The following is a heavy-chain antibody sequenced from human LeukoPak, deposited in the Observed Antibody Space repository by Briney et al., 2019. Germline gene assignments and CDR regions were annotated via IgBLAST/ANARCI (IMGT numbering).Heavy chain of an antibody. CDR1: GFTFSSYT. CDR3: AKDLDIVATIIGN. CDR2: VSGSGGST. D-gene: IGHD5-12*01. Sequence: PGGSLRLSCAAPGFTFSSYTMSCVRQAPGKGLEWVSGVSGSGGSTYYADSVKGRFTISRDNSKNTLYLQMNSLRAEDTAVYYCAKDLDIVATIIGNWGQGTLVTVSS. V-gene: IGHV3-23*01. J-gene: IGHJ4*02.